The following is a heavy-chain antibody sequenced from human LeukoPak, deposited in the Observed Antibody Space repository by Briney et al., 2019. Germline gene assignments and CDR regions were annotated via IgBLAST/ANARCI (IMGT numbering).Heavy chain of an antibody. J-gene: IGHJ3*02. Sequence: GGSLRLSCAASGFTFSGYGMHWVRQAPGKGLEWVSVIYRGGSTQYADSVKGRFTISRDNSKNTLFLEMNSLRAEDTAVYYCARDSGMGGDDAFDMWGQGTMVTVSS. CDR2: IYRGGST. CDR1: GFTFSGYG. V-gene: IGHV3-66*01. D-gene: IGHD1-26*01. CDR3: ARDSGMGGDDAFDM.